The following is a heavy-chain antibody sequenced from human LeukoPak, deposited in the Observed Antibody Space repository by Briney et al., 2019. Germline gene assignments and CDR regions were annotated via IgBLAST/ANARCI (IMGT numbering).Heavy chain of an antibody. V-gene: IGHV4-39*01. CDR1: GGSISSSSYY. J-gene: IGHJ4*02. CDR3: AMHSGSYAYESYFDY. CDR2: IYYSGST. Sequence: SETLSLTRTVSGGSISSSSYYWGWIRQPPGKGLEWIGSIYYSGSTYYNPSLKSRVTISVDTSKNQFSLKLSSVTAADTAVYYCAMHSGSYAYESYFDYWGQGTLVTVSS. D-gene: IGHD1-26*01.